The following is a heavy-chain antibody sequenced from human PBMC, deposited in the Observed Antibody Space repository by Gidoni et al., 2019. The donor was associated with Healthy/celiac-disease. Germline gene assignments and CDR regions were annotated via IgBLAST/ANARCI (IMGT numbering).Heavy chain of an antibody. CDR3: ARSPFGVVIIPYFDY. D-gene: IGHD3-3*01. V-gene: IGHV3-30-3*01. J-gene: IGHJ4*02. CDR2: ISYDGSNK. Sequence: QVQLVESGGGVVQPGRSLRLSCAASGFTFSSYAMHWVRQAPGKGLEWVAVISYDGSNKYYADSVKGRFTISRDNSKNTLYLQMNSLRAEDTAVYYCARSPFGVVIIPYFDYWGQGTLVTVSS. CDR1: GFTFSSYA.